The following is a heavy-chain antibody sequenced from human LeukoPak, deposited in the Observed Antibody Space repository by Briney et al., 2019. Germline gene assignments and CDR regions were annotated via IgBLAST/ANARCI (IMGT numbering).Heavy chain of an antibody. CDR1: GGSISSYY. J-gene: IGHJ6*02. CDR2: IYYSGSI. V-gene: IGHV4-59*01. CDR3: ARDRSKYYGMDV. Sequence: SETLSLTCTVSGGSISSYYWSWIRQPPGKGLEWIGYIYYSGSINYNPSLKSRVTISVDTSKNQFSLKLSSVTAADTAVYYCARDRSKYYGMDVWGQGTTVTVSS.